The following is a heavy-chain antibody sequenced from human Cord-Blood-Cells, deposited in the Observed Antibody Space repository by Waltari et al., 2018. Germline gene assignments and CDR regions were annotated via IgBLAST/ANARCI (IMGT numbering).Heavy chain of an antibody. CDR2: IKQDGSEK. D-gene: IGHD2-2*01. V-gene: IGHV3-7*01. Sequence: EVQLVESGGGLVQPGGSLRLSCAASEFTFSSYWMSWVRQAPGKGLEWVANIKQDGSEKYYVDSVKGRFTISRDNAKNSLYLQMNSLRAEDTAVYYCARYCSSTSCYYYYYGMDVWGQGTTVTVSS. CDR3: ARYCSSTSCYYYYYGMDV. CDR1: EFTFSSYW. J-gene: IGHJ6*02.